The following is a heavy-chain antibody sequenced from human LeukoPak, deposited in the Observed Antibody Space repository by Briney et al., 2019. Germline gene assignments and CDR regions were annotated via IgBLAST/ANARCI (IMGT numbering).Heavy chain of an antibody. J-gene: IGHJ4*02. Sequence: SETLSLTCTVSGGSISSGSYYWSWIRQPAGKGLEWIGRIYTSGSTNYNPSLKSRVTISVDTSKNQFSLKLSSVTAADTAVYYCARGKQLVRTQTLYYFDYWGQGTLVTVSS. V-gene: IGHV4-61*02. CDR3: ARGKQLVRTQTLYYFDY. CDR2: IYTSGST. D-gene: IGHD6-13*01. CDR1: GGSISSGSYY.